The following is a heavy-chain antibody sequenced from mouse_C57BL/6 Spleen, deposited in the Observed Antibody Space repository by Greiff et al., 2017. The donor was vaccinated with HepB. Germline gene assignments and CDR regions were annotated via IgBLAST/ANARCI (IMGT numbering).Heavy chain of an antibody. CDR2: ISYDGSN. J-gene: IGHJ3*01. D-gene: IGHD1-1*01. Sequence: EVKLMESGPGLVKPSQSLSLTCSVTGYSITSGYYWNWIRQFPGNKLEWMGYISYDGSNNYNPSLKNRISITRDTSKNQFFLKLNSVTTEDTATYYCARDDGSPWFAYWGQGTLVTVSA. CDR1: GYSITSGYY. V-gene: IGHV3-6*01. CDR3: ARDDGSPWFAY.